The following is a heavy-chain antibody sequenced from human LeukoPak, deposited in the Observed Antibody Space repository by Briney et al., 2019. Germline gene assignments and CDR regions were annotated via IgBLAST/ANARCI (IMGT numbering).Heavy chain of an antibody. J-gene: IGHJ4*02. V-gene: IGHV3-7*01. Sequence: TGGSLRLSCSASGFTFSTYWMSWVRQAPGKGLEWVANMKRDGSEIYYVDSVRGRFTISRDNARNSLYLQMNSLRAEDTAVYYCARGSTRLGLRYFDWFSYWGQGTLVTVSS. CDR1: GFTFSTYW. D-gene: IGHD3-9*01. CDR2: MKRDGSEI. CDR3: ARGSTRLGLRYFDWFSY.